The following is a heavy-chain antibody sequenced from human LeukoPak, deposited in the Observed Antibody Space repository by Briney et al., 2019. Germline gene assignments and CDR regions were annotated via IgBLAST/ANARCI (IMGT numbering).Heavy chain of an antibody. CDR1: GGTFSSYA. V-gene: IGHV1-69*05. J-gene: IGHJ4*02. CDR3: ARDPIGMLGATLDY. CDR2: IIPIFGTA. D-gene: IGHD1-26*01. Sequence: ASVKVCCKASGGTFSSYAISWVRQAPGQGLEWMGRIIPIFGTANYAQKFQGRVTITTDESTSTAYMDLSSLSSEDTAVYYCARDPIGMLGATLDYWGQGTLVTVSS.